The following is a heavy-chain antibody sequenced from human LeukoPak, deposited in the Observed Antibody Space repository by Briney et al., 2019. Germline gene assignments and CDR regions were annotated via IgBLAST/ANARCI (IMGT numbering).Heavy chain of an antibody. CDR1: GFTFCSYG. D-gene: IGHD3-10*01. CDR2: ISYDGSNK. CDR3: AKDLYYYGSGSLIMGHYYYGMDV. Sequence: PGRSLTLSCAASGFTFCSYGMHWLRQAPGKGLEGGAVISYDGSNKYYRDPVRGRFTIDRDTSKNPLYLQMNSLRAEDTAVYYCAKDLYYYGSGSLIMGHYYYGMDVWGKSTAVTVSS. V-gene: IGHV3-30*18. J-gene: IGHJ6*04.